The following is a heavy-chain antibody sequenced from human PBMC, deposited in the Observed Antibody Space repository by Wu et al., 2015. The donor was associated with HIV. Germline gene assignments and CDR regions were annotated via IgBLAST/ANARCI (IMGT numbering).Heavy chain of an antibody. CDR2: TSYDGTNK. J-gene: IGHJ6*02. V-gene: IGHV3-30-3*01. Sequence: QVQLVESGGGVVQPGRSLRLSCAASGFTFIRYPMHWVRQAPGKGLEWVAVTSYDGTNKYYADSVKGRFTISGDNSKNTLYLQMNSLRAEDTALYYCARDHCGSISCYGIHQSYYGMDVRGQGTAVTVSS. CDR1: GFTFIRYP. CDR3: ARDHCGSISCYGIHQSYYGMDV. D-gene: IGHD2-2*01.